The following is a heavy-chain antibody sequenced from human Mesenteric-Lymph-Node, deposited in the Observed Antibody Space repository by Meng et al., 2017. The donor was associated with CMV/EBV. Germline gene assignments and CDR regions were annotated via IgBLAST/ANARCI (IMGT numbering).Heavy chain of an antibody. J-gene: IGHJ5*02. Sequence: ASVKVSCKASGYTFTGYYMHWVRQAPGQGLEWMGWINPNSGGTNYAQKFQGRVTMTRDTSISTAYMELSRLRSDDTAVYYCARGLRVEQQLVLDWFDPWGQGTLVTVSS. CDR1: GYTFTGYY. V-gene: IGHV1-2*02. D-gene: IGHD6-13*01. CDR3: ARGLRVEQQLVLDWFDP. CDR2: INPNSGGT.